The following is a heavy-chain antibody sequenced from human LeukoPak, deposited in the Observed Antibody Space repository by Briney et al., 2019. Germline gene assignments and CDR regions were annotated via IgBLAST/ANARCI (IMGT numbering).Heavy chain of an antibody. Sequence: ASVKVSCKASGYPFTSYGISWVRQAPGQGLEWMGWISAYNGNTNYAQKLQGRVTMTTDTSTSTAYMELRSLRSDDTAVYYCARDEGYCSSTSCYGPLDGSSTFDYWGQGTLVTVSS. CDR3: ARDEGYCSSTSCYGPLDGSSTFDY. J-gene: IGHJ4*02. CDR2: ISAYNGNT. CDR1: GYPFTSYG. D-gene: IGHD2-2*01. V-gene: IGHV1-18*01.